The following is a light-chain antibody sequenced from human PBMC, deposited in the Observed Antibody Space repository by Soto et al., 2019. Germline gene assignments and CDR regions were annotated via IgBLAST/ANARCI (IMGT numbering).Light chain of an antibody. J-gene: IGLJ1*01. CDR3: SSYVGSSNFV. V-gene: IGLV2-8*01. CDR2: EVS. CDR1: SSDVGGYNY. Sequence: QSVLTQPPSASGSPGQSVTISCTGTSSDVGGYNYVSWYQQHPGKAPKLMIYEVSERPSGVPDRFSGSKSGNTASLTVSGLQADDEADYYCSSYVGSSNFVFGTGTKVTVL.